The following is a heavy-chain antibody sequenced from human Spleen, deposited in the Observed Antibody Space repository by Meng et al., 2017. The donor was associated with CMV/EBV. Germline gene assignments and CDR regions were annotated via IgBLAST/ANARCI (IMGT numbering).Heavy chain of an antibody. CDR2: IYHSGNT. D-gene: IGHD1-26*01. J-gene: IGHJ4*02. CDR1: GGSINSGGYY. CDR3: ARESYLGVGATPLDH. Sequence: GGSINSGGYYWSWIRQLPGRGLEWVGHIYHSGNTFYNPSLESRLSISADTSKNQFSLRLTSVTAADSGIYYCARESYLGVGATPLDHWGQGTLVTVSS. V-gene: IGHV4-31*02.